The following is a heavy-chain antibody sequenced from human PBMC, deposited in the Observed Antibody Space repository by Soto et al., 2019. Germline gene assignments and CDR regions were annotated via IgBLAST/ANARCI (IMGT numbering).Heavy chain of an antibody. CDR1: GFTFSNAW. D-gene: IGHD4-17*01. Sequence: GGSLRLSCAASGFTFSNAWMSWVRQAPGKGLEWVGRIKSKTDGGTTDYAAPVKGRFTISRDDSKNTLYLQMNSLKTEDTAVYYCTTRQNYGDFYSYFDYWGQGTLVTVSS. CDR2: IKSKTDGGTT. J-gene: IGHJ4*02. V-gene: IGHV3-15*01. CDR3: TTRQNYGDFYSYFDY.